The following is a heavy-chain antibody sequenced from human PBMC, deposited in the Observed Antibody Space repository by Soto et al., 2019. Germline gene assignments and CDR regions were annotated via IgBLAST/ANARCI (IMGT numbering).Heavy chain of an antibody. CDR2: IIPIFGTA. Sequence: QVQLVQSGAEVKKPGSSVKVSCKASGGTFSSCAISWVRQAPGQGLEWMGGIIPIFGTANYAQKFQGRVTITADKSTSTAYMELSSLRSEDTAVYYCARGGFSSGWYSSVDYYYGMDVWGQGTTVTVSS. CDR1: GGTFSSCA. J-gene: IGHJ6*02. V-gene: IGHV1-69*06. D-gene: IGHD6-19*01. CDR3: ARGGFSSGWYSSVDYYYGMDV.